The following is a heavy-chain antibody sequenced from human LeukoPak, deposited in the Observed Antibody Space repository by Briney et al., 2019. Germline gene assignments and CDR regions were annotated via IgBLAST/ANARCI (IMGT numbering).Heavy chain of an antibody. V-gene: IGHV1-18*01. Sequence: GASVKVSCKASGYTFTSYGISWVRQAPGQGLEWMGWISAYNGNTNYAQKLQGRVTMTTDTSTSTAYMELRSLGSDDTAVYYCARESGSWYGVYYYYYGMDVWGQGTTVTVSS. D-gene: IGHD6-13*01. CDR1: GYTFTSYG. J-gene: IGHJ6*02. CDR2: ISAYNGNT. CDR3: ARESGSWYGVYYYYYGMDV.